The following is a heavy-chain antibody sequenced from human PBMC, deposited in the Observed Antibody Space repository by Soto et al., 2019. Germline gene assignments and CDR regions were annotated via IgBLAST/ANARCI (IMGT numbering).Heavy chain of an antibody. Sequence: GGSLRLSCAASGFTFSTYSMNWVRQAPGKGPEWISYITRSSTTIFYADSVKGRFTISRDNANNSLYLQMNSLRDEDTAVYYCARDNGLAGSCEPWGKGNMVSVSA. J-gene: IGHJ5*02. V-gene: IGHV3-48*02. CDR1: GFTFSTYS. D-gene: IGHD6-13*01. CDR3: ARDNGLAGSCEP. CDR2: ITRSSTTI.